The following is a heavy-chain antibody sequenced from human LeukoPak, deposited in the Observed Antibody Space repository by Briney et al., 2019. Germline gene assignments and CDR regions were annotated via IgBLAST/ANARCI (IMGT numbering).Heavy chain of an antibody. Sequence: SVKVSCKASGGTFSSYGISWVRQAPGQGLEWMGRIIPIFGTANYAQKFQGRATITADKFTSTAYMEVSSLRSEDTAVYYCARTNYYDSSGYQGAGTYYYGMDVWGQGTTVTVSS. J-gene: IGHJ6*02. V-gene: IGHV1-69*06. CDR3: ARTNYYDSSGYQGAGTYYYGMDV. CDR2: IIPIFGTA. D-gene: IGHD3-22*01. CDR1: GGTFSSYG.